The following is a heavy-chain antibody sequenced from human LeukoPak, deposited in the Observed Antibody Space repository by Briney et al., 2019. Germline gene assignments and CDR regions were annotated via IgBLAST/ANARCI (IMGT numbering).Heavy chain of an antibody. CDR3: ARRGFGELRDAFDI. CDR1: GFTFSSYS. CDR2: ITSSNHYI. D-gene: IGHD3-10*01. J-gene: IGHJ3*02. V-gene: IGHV3-21*01. Sequence: GGSLRLSCAGSGFTFSSYSVNWVRQAPGKGLAWVSSITSSNHYIYYADSVKGRFTISRDNAKNSLYLQMNSLRAEDTAIYYCARRGFGELRDAFDIWGQGTMVTVSS.